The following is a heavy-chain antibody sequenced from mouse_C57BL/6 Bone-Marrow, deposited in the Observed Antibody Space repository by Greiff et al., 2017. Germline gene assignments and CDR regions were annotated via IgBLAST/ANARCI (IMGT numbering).Heavy chain of an antibody. CDR3: ARRGLQLRPTFYYAMDY. J-gene: IGHJ4*01. CDR1: GYTFTSYW. V-gene: IGHV1-69*01. CDR2: IDPSDSYT. D-gene: IGHD3-2*02. Sequence: VQLQQPGAELVMPGASVKLSCKASGYTFTSYWMHWVKQRPGQGLEWIGEIDPSDSYTNYNQKFKGKSTLTVDKSSSTAYMQLSSLTSEDSAVYYWARRGLQLRPTFYYAMDYWGQGTSVTVSS.